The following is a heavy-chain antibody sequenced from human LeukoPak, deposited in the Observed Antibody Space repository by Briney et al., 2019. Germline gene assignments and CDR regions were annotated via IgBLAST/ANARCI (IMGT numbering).Heavy chain of an antibody. CDR2: IIPILGIA. J-gene: IGHJ3*02. CDR1: GGTFSSYA. V-gene: IGHV1-69*04. CDR3: ARAWVIAAAGTGAFDI. Sequence: GASVKVSCKASGGTFSSYAISWVRQAPGQGLEWMGRIIPILGIANYAQKFQGRVTITADKSTSTAHMELSSLRSEDTAVYYCARAWVIAAAGTGAFDIWGQGTMVTVSS. D-gene: IGHD6-13*01.